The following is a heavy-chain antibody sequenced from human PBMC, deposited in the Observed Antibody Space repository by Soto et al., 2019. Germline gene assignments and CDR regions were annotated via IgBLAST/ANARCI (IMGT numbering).Heavy chain of an antibody. CDR3: AKDHGYGDYVCWDY. Sequence: GGSLRLSCAASGFTFSSYAMSWVRQAPGKGLEWVSAISGSGGSTYYAESVKGRFTISRDNSKNTLYLQMNSLRAEDTAVYYCAKDHGYGDYVCWDYWGQGTLVTVSS. J-gene: IGHJ4*02. V-gene: IGHV3-23*01. CDR2: ISGSGGST. CDR1: GFTFSSYA. D-gene: IGHD4-17*01.